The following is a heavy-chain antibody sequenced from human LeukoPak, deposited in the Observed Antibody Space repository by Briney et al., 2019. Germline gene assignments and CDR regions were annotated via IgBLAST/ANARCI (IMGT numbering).Heavy chain of an antibody. CDR3: ARDLVTYYYYYGMDV. J-gene: IGHJ6*02. V-gene: IGHV1-69*01. CDR2: IIPIFGTA. Sequence: GSSVNVSCKASGGTFSSYAISWVRQAPGQGLEWMGGIIPIFGTASYAQKFQGRVTITADESTSTAYMELSSLRSEDTAVYYCARDLVTYYYYYGMDVWGQGTTVTVSS. D-gene: IGHD2-21*02. CDR1: GGTFSSYA.